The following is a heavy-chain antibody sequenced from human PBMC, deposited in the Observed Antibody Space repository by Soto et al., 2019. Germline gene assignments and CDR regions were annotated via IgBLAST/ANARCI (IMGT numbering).Heavy chain of an antibody. CDR3: AVAVAGPTAIGY. D-gene: IGHD6-19*01. Sequence: EVQLVESGGGLVQPGGSLRLSCAASGFTFSSYWMHWVRQAPGKGLVWVSRINSDGSSTSYADSVKGRFTISRDNAKNTLYLKMNSLGAEDTAVSYCAVAVAGPTAIGYWGQGTLVTVSS. J-gene: IGHJ4*02. CDR2: INSDGSST. V-gene: IGHV3-74*01. CDR1: GFTFSSYW.